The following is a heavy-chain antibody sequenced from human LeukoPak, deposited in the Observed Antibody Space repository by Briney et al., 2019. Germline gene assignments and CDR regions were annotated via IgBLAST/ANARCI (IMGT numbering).Heavy chain of an antibody. CDR2: ITSGVTSI. Sequence: GGSLRLSCAASGFTFSDYYMTWIRQAPGKGLEWVSFITSGVTSIYYADSVKGRFTISRDNAKKLLFLQMNSLRAEDTAVYYCARDPLRGDGYTFDSWGRGTLVTVSS. CDR3: ARDPLRGDGYTFDS. V-gene: IGHV3-11*04. D-gene: IGHD2-21*01. CDR1: GFTFSDYY. J-gene: IGHJ4*02.